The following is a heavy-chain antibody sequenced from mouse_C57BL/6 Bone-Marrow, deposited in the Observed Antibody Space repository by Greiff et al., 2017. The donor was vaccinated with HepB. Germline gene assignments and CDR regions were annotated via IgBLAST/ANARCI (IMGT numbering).Heavy chain of an antibody. CDR3: ASDYYGSTMDY. J-gene: IGHJ4*01. CDR1: GYTFTSYW. V-gene: IGHV1-52*01. Sequence: QVQLQQPGAELVRPGSSVKLSCKASGYTFTSYWMHWVKQRPIQGLEWIGNIDPSDSETHYNQKFKDKATLTVDKSSSTAYMQLSSLTSEDSAVYYCASDYYGSTMDYWGQGTSVTVFS. CDR2: IDPSDSET. D-gene: IGHD1-1*01.